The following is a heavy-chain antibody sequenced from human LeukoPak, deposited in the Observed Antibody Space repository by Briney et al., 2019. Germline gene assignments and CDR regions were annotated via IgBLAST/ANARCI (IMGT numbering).Heavy chain of an antibody. CDR1: GFTFSSYW. CDR2: INRDGSST. Sequence: PGGSLRLSCAASGFTFSSYWMHWVRQAPGKGLVWFSRINRDGSSTNYADSVKGRFTISRDNAKNTLYLQMDSLRAEDTAVYYGTSIEGYCSGGSCNYGMDVWGTGTTVTVSS. V-gene: IGHV3-74*01. J-gene: IGHJ6*04. D-gene: IGHD2-15*01. CDR3: TSIEGYCSGGSCNYGMDV.